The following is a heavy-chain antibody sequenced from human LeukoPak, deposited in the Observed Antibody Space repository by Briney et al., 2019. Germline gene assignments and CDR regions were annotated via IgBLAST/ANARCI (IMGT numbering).Heavy chain of an antibody. D-gene: IGHD1-1*01. J-gene: IGHJ4*02. Sequence: GGSLRLSCAASGFTFSSYSMNWVRQAPGKGLEWVANIGQDGTEKHHVDSVRGRFTISRDNAKNSVFLQMNSLRAEDTAVYYCARDRDGKDYWGQGTLVTVSS. CDR3: ARDRDGKDY. CDR2: IGQDGTEK. V-gene: IGHV3-7*03. CDR1: GFTFSSYS.